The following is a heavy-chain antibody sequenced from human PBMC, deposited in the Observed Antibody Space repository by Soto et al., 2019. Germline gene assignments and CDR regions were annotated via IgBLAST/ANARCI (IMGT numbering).Heavy chain of an antibody. V-gene: IGHV4-34*01. CDR3: ARGGGSNYYFWSGYYTGIESYYGMAV. D-gene: IGHD3-3*01. Sequence: SETLSLTCAVYGGTFSGYYWSWIRQPPGKGQEWIWVINKSGSTKYNPSLKSRVTISVDTSKDQFSLKLSSVTAAYTAVYYCARGGGSNYYFWSGYYTGIESYYGMAVWGQGTTVS. CDR1: GGTFSGYY. CDR2: INKSGST. J-gene: IGHJ6*02.